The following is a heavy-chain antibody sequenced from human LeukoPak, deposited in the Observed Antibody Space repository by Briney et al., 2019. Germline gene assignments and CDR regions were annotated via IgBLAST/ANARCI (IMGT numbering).Heavy chain of an antibody. J-gene: IGHJ1*01. D-gene: IGHD6-13*01. V-gene: IGHV3-23*01. CDR1: GFTFSSYA. Sequence: PGGSLRLSCAASGFTFSSYAMSWVRQAPGKGLEWVSAISGSGGSTYYADSMKGRFTISRDNSKNTLYLQMNSLRAEDTAVYYCARGEQKLGTEWFQHWGQGTLVTVSS. CDR3: ARGEQKLGTEWFQH. CDR2: ISGSGGST.